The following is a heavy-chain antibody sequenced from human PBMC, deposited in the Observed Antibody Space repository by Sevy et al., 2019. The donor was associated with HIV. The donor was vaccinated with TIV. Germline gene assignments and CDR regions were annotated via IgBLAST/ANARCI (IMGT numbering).Heavy chain of an antibody. CDR3: GRDDREGYFDY. J-gene: IGHJ4*02. CDR1: GYTFTGYY. V-gene: IGHV1-2*02. CDR2: INPDSGGP. Sequence: ASVKVSCQASGYTFTGYYMHWVRQAPGQGLAWMGWINPDSGGPNYAPKFQGRVTLTRDTSISTAYMERSRLKSDDTAVYYCGRDDREGYFDYWGQGTLVTVSS.